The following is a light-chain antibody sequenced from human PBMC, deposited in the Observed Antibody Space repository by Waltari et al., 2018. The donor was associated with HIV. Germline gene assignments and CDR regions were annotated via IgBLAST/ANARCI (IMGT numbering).Light chain of an antibody. CDR2: KAS. CDR1: QNLDTW. Sequence: DIQMTQSPSTLSTSEGDRITITCRASQNLDTWLAWYQQKAGKAPKLLVYKASSLESGVPTRFSGSGSGTEFTLTISSLQPDDYATYYCQHYNTSSPWTFGQGTRVDI. CDR3: QHYNTSSPWT. J-gene: IGKJ1*01. V-gene: IGKV1-5*03.